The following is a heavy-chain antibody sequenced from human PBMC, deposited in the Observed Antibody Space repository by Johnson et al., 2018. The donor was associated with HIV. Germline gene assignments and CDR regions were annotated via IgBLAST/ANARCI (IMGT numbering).Heavy chain of an antibody. V-gene: IGHV3-7*05. Sequence: EKLVESGGGLVQPGGSLRLSCAASGFTFSIYWMTWVRQAPGKGLEWVASIRQDGSEKYFVASVKGRFTISRDNAKNSLYLQMNSLRVEDTAVYYCASSQGSGEGAFDIWGQGTMVTVSS. CDR1: GFTFSIYW. CDR2: IRQDGSEK. CDR3: ASSQGSGEGAFDI. D-gene: IGHD2-21*01. J-gene: IGHJ3*02.